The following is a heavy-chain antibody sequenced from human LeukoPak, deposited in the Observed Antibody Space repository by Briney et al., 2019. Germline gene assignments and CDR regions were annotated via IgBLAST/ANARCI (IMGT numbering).Heavy chain of an antibody. CDR2: IIPIFGTA. J-gene: IGHJ4*02. D-gene: IGHD4-17*01. CDR3: ARDRGPAGDPFDY. V-gene: IGHV1-69*05. Sequence: SVKVSCKASGGTFSSYAISWVRQAPGQGLEWMGRIIPIFGTANYAQKFQGRVTITTDESTSTAYMELSSLRSEDTAVYYCARDRGPAGDPFDYWDQGTLVTVSS. CDR1: GGTFSSYA.